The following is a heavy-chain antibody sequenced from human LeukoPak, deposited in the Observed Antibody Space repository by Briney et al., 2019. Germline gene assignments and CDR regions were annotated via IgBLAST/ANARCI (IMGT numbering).Heavy chain of an antibody. CDR1: GYSFTSYW. J-gene: IGHJ4*02. CDR3: ARHVSSSNDY. V-gene: IGHV5-10-1*01. Sequence: GESLKISCKGSGYSFTSYWISWVRQMPGKGLEWMGRIDPSDSYTNYSPSFQGHVTISADKSTSTAYLQWSSLKASDTAMYYCARHVSSSNDYWGQGTLVTVSS. CDR2: IDPSDSYT. D-gene: IGHD6-13*01.